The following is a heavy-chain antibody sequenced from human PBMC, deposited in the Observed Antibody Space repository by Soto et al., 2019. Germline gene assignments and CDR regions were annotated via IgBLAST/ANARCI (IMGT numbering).Heavy chain of an antibody. CDR2: ISSSGSTI. V-gene: IGHV3-11*01. CDR1: GFTFSDYY. J-gene: IGHJ4*02. CDR3: ARDSEVTRSTYYFDY. Sequence: GGSLRLSCAASGFTFSDYYMSWIRQAPGKGLEWVSYISSSGSTIYYADSVKGRFTISRDNAKNSLYLQMNSLRAEDTAVYYCARDSEVTRSTYYFDYWGQGTLVTVSS. D-gene: IGHD2-21*02.